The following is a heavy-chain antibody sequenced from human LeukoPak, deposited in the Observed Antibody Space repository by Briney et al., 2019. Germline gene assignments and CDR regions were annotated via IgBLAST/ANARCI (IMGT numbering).Heavy chain of an antibody. CDR2: IRSKVYRGAT. J-gene: IGHJ4*02. CDR1: GFTFSDYA. Sequence: GRSLRLSCSGSGFTFSDYAMSWVRQAPGKGREWVGFIRSKVYRGATEYAASVKGRFTISRDDSKSIAYLHMNSLKTEDTAVYFCTRDPRTHTGNYIYYYFDYWGQGALVTVSS. CDR3: TRDPRTHTGNYIYYYFDY. D-gene: IGHD1-26*01. V-gene: IGHV3-49*04.